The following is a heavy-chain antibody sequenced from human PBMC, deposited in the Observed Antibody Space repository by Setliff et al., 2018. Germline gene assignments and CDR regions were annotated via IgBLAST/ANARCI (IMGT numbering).Heavy chain of an antibody. CDR2: ISPYSGNT. CDR1: GFRFTNCG. J-gene: IGHJ4*02. D-gene: IGHD6-19*01. V-gene: IGHV1-18*01. CDR3: VSSSAPQVVLAADFDF. Sequence: ASVKVSCKPSGFRFTNCGSSWVRQAPGQGLEWPGSISPYSGNTNHPQWLQGRVTIPTHTSATTVYMELKSLRSDDTAVYYCVSSSAPQVVLAADFDFWGQGTPVTVSS.